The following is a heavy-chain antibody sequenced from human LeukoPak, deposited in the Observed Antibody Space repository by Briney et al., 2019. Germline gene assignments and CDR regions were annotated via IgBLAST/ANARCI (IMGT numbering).Heavy chain of an antibody. CDR2: ISGSGVSI. Sequence: GGSLRLSCAASGFTFSTYSMNWVRQAPGKGLEWVSSISGSGVSIYYADSVQGRFTISRDNAKNSVYLQMNSLRAEDTAVYYCARGGIQVSGIDEFDYWGQGTLVTVSS. CDR1: GFTFSTYS. V-gene: IGHV3-21*01. CDR3: ARGGIQVSGIDEFDY. J-gene: IGHJ4*02. D-gene: IGHD6-19*01.